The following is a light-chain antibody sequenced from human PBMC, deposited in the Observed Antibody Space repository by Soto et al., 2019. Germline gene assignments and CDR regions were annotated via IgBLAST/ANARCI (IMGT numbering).Light chain of an antibody. CDR3: MQATQLST. J-gene: IGKJ2*02. Sequence: DIVMTQTPLSSLVTLGQPASSSCRSSQSLVHSDGNIYLTWLHQRPGQPPRVLIYKVSKRFSGVPDRFSGSGAGTEFTLKISRVEAEDVGVYYCMQATQLSTFGQGTKLEMK. V-gene: IGKV2-24*01. CDR2: KVS. CDR1: QSLVHSDGNIY.